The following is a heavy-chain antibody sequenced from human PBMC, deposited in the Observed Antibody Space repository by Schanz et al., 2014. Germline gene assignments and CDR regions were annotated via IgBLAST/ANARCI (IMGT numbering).Heavy chain of an antibody. CDR2: ISDDGSRR. CDR3: ARDLAGGGNDV. Sequence: QVQLVESGGGVVQPGGSLRLSCAASGFTFTNLGMHWVRQAPGKGLEWVAVISDDGSRRHYADFVTGRFTISRDNSKDTVYLQMNSLRAEDTAVYYCARDLAGGGNDVWGQGTLVTVSS. CDR1: GFTFTNLG. V-gene: IGHV3-30*19. J-gene: IGHJ4*02. D-gene: IGHD2-15*01.